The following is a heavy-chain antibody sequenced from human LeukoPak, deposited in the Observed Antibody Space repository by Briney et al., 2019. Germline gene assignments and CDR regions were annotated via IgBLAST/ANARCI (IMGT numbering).Heavy chain of an antibody. J-gene: IGHJ3*02. CDR3: ARGLYSGYDSGAFDI. Sequence: PSETLSLTCTVSGGSISNYYWSWIRQPAGNGLEWIGRIYPSGSTNYNPSLKSRVTMSVDTSKNQFSLKLSSVTAADTAVYYCARGLYSGYDSGAFDIWGQGTLVTISS. D-gene: IGHD5-12*01. V-gene: IGHV4-4*07. CDR1: GGSISNYY. CDR2: IYPSGST.